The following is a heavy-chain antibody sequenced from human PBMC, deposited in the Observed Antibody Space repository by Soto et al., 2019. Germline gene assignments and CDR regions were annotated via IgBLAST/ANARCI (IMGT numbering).Heavy chain of an antibody. J-gene: IGHJ6*02. V-gene: IGHV3-30*18. CDR2: ISYDGSNK. D-gene: IGHD5-18*01. Sequence: GGSLRLSCAASGFTFSSYGMHWVRQAPGKGLEWVAVISYDGSNKYYADSVKGRFTISRDNSKNTLYLQMNSLRAEDTAVYYCAKGDTAMGPYYYYGMDVWGQGTTVTVSS. CDR1: GFTFSSYG. CDR3: AKGDTAMGPYYYYGMDV.